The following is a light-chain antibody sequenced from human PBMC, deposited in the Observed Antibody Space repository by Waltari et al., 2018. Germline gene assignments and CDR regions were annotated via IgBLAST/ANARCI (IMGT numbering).Light chain of an antibody. CDR3: CSYAGNYIWV. V-gene: IGLV2-23*02. CDR2: DVT. CDR1: SSDIGRYDL. J-gene: IGLJ3*02. Sequence: QSALTQPAAVSGSPGQSVTISCTGASSDIGRYDLVSWYQQHPGNAPNLVISDVTNRPSGVSDRFSGSKSGDTASLTISGLQFEDEADYYCCSYAGNYIWVFGGGTRLTVL.